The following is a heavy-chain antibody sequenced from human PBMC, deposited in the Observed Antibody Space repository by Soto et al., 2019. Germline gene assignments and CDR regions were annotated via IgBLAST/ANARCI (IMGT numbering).Heavy chain of an antibody. Sequence: EVHLVASGGGLVQPGRSLRLSCASSGFRFDDYAIHWVRQAPGKGLDWVAAIGWDGVNIAYADSVKGRFTISRDNARNSLYLQMDSLRVEDTAFYFCARVMAAYNWNDRFDHWGQGTVVTVSS. V-gene: IGHV3-9*01. CDR3: ARVMAAYNWNDRFDH. CDR1: GFRFDDYA. D-gene: IGHD1-20*01. J-gene: IGHJ4*02. CDR2: IGWDGVNI.